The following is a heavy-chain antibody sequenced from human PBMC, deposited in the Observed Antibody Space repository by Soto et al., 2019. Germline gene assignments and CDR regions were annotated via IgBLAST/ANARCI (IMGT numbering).Heavy chain of an antibody. CDR2: ITSVGYT. Sequence: PGGSLRLSCATSGFSFSNYAMSWVRQAPGKGLEWVAAITSVGYTYYVDSLKGRFTISRDNSKNTLFLQMNSLRAEDTAVYYCAKDLIDYSNSYFDYWGQGTLVTVPS. D-gene: IGHD4-4*01. CDR1: GFSFSNYA. V-gene: IGHV3-23*01. J-gene: IGHJ4*02. CDR3: AKDLIDYSNSYFDY.